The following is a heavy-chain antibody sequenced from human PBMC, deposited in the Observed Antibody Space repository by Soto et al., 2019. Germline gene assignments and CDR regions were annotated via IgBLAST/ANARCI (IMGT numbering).Heavy chain of an antibody. V-gene: IGHV4-4*02. D-gene: IGHD1-1*01. Sequence: QVQLQESGPGLVKPSGTLSLTCALSGGSISSNNWWSWVRQPPGKGLEWLGEIYHSGSPNYNPSLKSRVTISVDKSKNQFSLKLRSVTAADTAVYYCARIKVRSTGWYDPWGQGTLVTVSS. CDR1: GGSISSNNW. CDR2: IYHSGSP. CDR3: ARIKVRSTGWYDP. J-gene: IGHJ5*02.